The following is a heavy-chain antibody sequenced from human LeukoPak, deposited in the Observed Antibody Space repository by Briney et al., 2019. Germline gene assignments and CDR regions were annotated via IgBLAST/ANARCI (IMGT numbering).Heavy chain of an antibody. CDR3: ARLGYTSNWYKIDY. Sequence: SETLSLTCTVSGGSISSYHWSWIRQPPGKGLEWIGYIYSSGGTNYNPSLESRVTISVDTSKNQLSLKLSSVTAADTAVYYCARLGYTSNWYKIDYWGQGTLVTVSS. V-gene: IGHV4-59*08. CDR2: IYSSGGT. CDR1: GGSISSYH. J-gene: IGHJ4*02. D-gene: IGHD6-13*01.